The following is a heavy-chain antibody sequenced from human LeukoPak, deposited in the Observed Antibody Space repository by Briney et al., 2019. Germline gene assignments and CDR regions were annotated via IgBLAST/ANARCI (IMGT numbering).Heavy chain of an antibody. CDR2: INPSSGGT. V-gene: IGHV1-2*02. CDR3: ARAGSSLGYIGYILFDY. CDR1: GYAVTANY. D-gene: IGHD5-12*01. J-gene: IGHJ4*02. Sequence: ASVKVSCKASGYAVTANYIHWVRQAPGQGLEWVGWINPSSGGTSCAQNFQGRVTMTRDTSISTVYMELSGLTSDDTAMYFCARAGSSLGYIGYILFDYWGQGTLVTVSS.